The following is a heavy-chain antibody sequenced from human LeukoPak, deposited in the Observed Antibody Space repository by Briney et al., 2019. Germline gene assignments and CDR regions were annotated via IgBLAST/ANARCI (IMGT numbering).Heavy chain of an antibody. CDR2: IYYSGST. CDR1: GGSISSSSR. D-gene: IGHD2-2*01. Sequence: PSETLSLTCTVSGGSISSSSRWGWIRQPPGKGLEWIGSIYYSGSTYYNPSLKSRVTISVDTSKNQFSLKLSSVTAADTAVYYCARREGSCSNTSCRTWFDPWGQGTLVTVSS. V-gene: IGHV4-39*01. J-gene: IGHJ5*02. CDR3: ARREGSCSNTSCRTWFDP.